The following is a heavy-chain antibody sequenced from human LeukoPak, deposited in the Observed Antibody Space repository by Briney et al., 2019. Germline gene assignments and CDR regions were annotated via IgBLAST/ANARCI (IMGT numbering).Heavy chain of an antibody. CDR2: IKQDGSEK. D-gene: IGHD2-2*01. V-gene: IGHV3-7*01. CDR3: ARDGKYCSSTSCYTYYYYYYMDV. CDR1: GFTFSSYW. J-gene: IGHJ6*03. Sequence: GGSLRLSCAASGFTFSSYWMSWVRQAPGKGLEWVANIKQDGSEKYYVDSGKGRFTISRDNAKNSLYLQMNSLRAEDTAVYYCARDGKYCSSTSCYTYYYYYYMDVWGKGTTVTVSS.